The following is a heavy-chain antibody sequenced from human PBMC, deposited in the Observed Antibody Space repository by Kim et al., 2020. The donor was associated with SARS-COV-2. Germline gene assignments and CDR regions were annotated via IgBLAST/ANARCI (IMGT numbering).Heavy chain of an antibody. CDR3: ARGMFRDGFDV. Sequence: GGSLRLSCAVSRFTFDNVYIDWGRHSPWKGLVVVPLIKTVGNVTNYADSVKGRFTMSRDNAENTLYLQLNSLRAEDTAVYYCARGMFRDGFDVWGQGTTVTVSS. CDR1: RFTFDNVY. D-gene: IGHD3-10*02. J-gene: IGHJ6*02. V-gene: IGHV3-74*01. CDR2: IKTVGNVT.